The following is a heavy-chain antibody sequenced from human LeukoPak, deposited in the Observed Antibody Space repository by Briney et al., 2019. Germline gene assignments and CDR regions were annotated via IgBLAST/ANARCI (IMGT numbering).Heavy chain of an antibody. CDR1: GDIVSSNSVT. Sequence: QTLSLTCAISGDIVSSNSVTWNWIRQSPSRGLEWLGRTYYRSTWYNDYAVSVRGRITVNPDTSKNQFSLHLNSVTPEDTAVYYCARRLTQYDCFDPWGQGILVTVSS. J-gene: IGHJ5*02. CDR3: ARRLTQYDCFDP. V-gene: IGHV6-1*01. CDR2: TYYRSTWYN. D-gene: IGHD2-2*01.